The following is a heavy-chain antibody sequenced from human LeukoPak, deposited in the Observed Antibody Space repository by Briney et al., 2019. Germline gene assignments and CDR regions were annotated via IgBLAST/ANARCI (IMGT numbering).Heavy chain of an antibody. CDR2: IYTSGST. CDR1: GGSISSGSYY. J-gene: IGHJ4*02. D-gene: IGHD6-19*01. Sequence: SETLSLTCTVSGGSISSGSYYWSWIRQPAGKGLEWIGRIYTSGSTNYNPSLKSRVTISVDTSKNQFSLKLSSVTAADTAVYYCARASGGWSFDYWGQGTLVTVSS. CDR3: ARASGGWSFDY. V-gene: IGHV4-61*02.